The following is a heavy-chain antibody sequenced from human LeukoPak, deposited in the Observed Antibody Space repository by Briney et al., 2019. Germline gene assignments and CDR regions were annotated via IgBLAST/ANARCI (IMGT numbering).Heavy chain of an antibody. CDR3: ARRAYSAAYWKHFDY. V-gene: IGHV4-61*02. Sequence: ASETLSLTCTVSGGSISGVSYYWSWIREPAGKGLEWIGRIYTDGSTEYNPSLKSRATVSVDTSKNQFSLKLNSVTAADTAVYFCARRAYSAAYWKHFDYWGQGTLVTVSS. CDR2: IYTDGST. CDR1: GGSISGVSYY. J-gene: IGHJ4*02. D-gene: IGHD1-1*01.